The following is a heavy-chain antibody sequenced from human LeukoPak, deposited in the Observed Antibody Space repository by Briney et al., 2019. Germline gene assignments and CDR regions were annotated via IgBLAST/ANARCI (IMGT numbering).Heavy chain of an antibody. V-gene: IGHV4-61*02. CDR2: IYTSGST. D-gene: IGHD1-26*01. CDR1: GGSISSGSYY. Sequence: PSETLSLTCTVSGGSISSGSYYWSWIRQPAGKGLEWIGRIYTSGSTNYNPSLKSRVTISVDTSKNQFSLKLSSVTAADTAVYYCARVARLPVWEIFDYWGQGSLVTVSS. CDR3: ARVARLPVWEIFDY. J-gene: IGHJ4*02.